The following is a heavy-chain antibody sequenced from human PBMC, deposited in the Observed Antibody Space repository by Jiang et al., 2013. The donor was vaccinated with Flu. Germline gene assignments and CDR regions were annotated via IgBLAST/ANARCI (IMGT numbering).Heavy chain of an antibody. Sequence: LLKPSETLSLTCTVSGGSISSSSYYWGWIRQPPGKGLEWIGSIYYSGSTYYNPSLKSRVTISVDTSKNQFSLKLSSVTAADTAVYYCASFDGDLPFDYWGQGTLVTVSS. D-gene: IGHD4-17*01. V-gene: IGHV4-39*01. CDR1: GGSISSSSYY. J-gene: IGHJ4*02. CDR3: ASFDGDLPFDY. CDR2: IYYSGST.